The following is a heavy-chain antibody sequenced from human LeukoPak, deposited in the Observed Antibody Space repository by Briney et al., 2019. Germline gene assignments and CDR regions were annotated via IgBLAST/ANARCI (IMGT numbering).Heavy chain of an antibody. CDR3: AKDRTVGASYWYFDL. CDR1: GFTFSSYA. V-gene: IGHV3-30-3*01. D-gene: IGHD1-26*01. CDR2: ISYDGSNK. J-gene: IGHJ2*01. Sequence: GGSLRLSCAASGFTFSSYAMRWVRQAPGKGLEWVAVISYDGSNKYYADSVKGRFTISRDNSKNTLYLHMNTLRAEDTAIYYCAKDRTVGASYWYFDLWGRGTLVTVSS.